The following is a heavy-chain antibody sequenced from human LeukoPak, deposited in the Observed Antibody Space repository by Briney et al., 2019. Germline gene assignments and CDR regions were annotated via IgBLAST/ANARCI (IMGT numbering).Heavy chain of an antibody. Sequence: GGSLRLSCAASGFTFDDYAMHWVRQAPGKGLEWVSGISWNSGSIGYADSVKGRFTISRDNAKNSLYLQMNSLRVEDTAVYFCAKDRPNYYGSNGHYYRRDGDYWGQGTLVTVSS. D-gene: IGHD3-22*01. CDR2: ISWNSGSI. CDR1: GFTFDDYA. V-gene: IGHV3-9*01. J-gene: IGHJ4*02. CDR3: AKDRPNYYGSNGHYYRRDGDY.